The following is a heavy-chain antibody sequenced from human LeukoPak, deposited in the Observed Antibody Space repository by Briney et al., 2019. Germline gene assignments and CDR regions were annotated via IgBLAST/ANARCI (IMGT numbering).Heavy chain of an antibody. CDR3: AKDRGTSGWYGSFDY. D-gene: IGHD6-19*01. CDR2: ISWDGGST. V-gene: IGHV3-43D*03. Sequence: GGSLRLSCAASGFSFDDYAMHWVRQAPGKGLEWVSLISWDGGSTYYADSVKGRFTISRDNSKNSLYLQMNSLRAEDTALYYCAKDRGTSGWYGSFDYWGQGTLVTVSS. J-gene: IGHJ4*02. CDR1: GFSFDDYA.